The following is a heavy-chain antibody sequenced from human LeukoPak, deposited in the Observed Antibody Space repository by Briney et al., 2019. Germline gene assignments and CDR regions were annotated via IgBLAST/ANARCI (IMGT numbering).Heavy chain of an antibody. D-gene: IGHD1-1*01. CDR2: IIPIFGTA. CDR1: VGTFSSYA. V-gene: IGHV1-69*05. Sequence: SVKVSCTASVGTFSSYAISWVRQAPGQGLEWMGRIIPIFGTANYAQKFQGRVTITTDESTSTAYMELSSLRSEDTAVYYCARSEELEPQNIYYSSYMDVWGKGTTVTVSS. CDR3: ARSEELEPQNIYYSSYMDV. J-gene: IGHJ6*03.